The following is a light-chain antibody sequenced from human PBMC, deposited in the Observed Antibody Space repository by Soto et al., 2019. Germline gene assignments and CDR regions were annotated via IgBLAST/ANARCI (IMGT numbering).Light chain of an antibody. CDR1: QSIRTY. CDR3: QQYNSYPWT. Sequence: DIQMTQSPSSLSASVGDRVTITCRASQSIRTYLNWYQQKPGKAPNLLIYAASSLQSGVPSRFSGSGSGTEFTLTISSLQPDDFATYYCQQYNSYPWTFGQGTKVDIK. V-gene: IGKV1-17*01. J-gene: IGKJ1*01. CDR2: AAS.